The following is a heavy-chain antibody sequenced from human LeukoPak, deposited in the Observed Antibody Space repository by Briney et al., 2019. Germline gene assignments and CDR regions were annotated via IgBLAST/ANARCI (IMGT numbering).Heavy chain of an antibody. CDR1: GFTFSSYW. J-gene: IGHJ4*02. CDR2: INDDGRST. CDR3: ARVRWGGLYYFDY. D-gene: IGHD3-16*01. V-gene: IGHV3-74*01. Sequence: GGSLRLSCEASGFTFSSYWMHWVRQAPGKGLVGVSRINDDGRSTNYADSVKGRFTISRDNAKNTLYLLINSLRAEDTAVYYCARVRWGGLYYFDYWGQGTLVTVSS.